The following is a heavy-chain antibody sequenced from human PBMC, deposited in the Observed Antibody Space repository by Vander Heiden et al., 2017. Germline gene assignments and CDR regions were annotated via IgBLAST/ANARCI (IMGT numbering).Heavy chain of an antibody. Sequence: QVQLVESGGGLVKPGGSLRLSCAASGFTFSDYYMSWIRQAQGRGLEGVSYISSSGSTIYYADSVKGRFTISRENAKNSRYLQMNGLRAEDTAVYYCAREGGGSYYFDYWGQGTLVTVSS. J-gene: IGHJ4*02. CDR1: GFTFSDYY. D-gene: IGHD1-26*01. CDR2: ISSSGSTI. V-gene: IGHV3-11*01. CDR3: AREGGGSYYFDY.